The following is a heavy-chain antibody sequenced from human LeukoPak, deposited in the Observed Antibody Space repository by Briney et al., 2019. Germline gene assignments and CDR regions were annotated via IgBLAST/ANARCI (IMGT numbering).Heavy chain of an antibody. V-gene: IGHV4-4*02. CDR2: IYHSGTT. CDR1: GGSITSTHW. Sequence: PSETLSLTCAVSGGSITSTHWFSWVRQPPGKGLEWIGEIYHSGTTNYNPSLKSRVTMSVDKSKSHFSLNLSSMTAADTAVYYCAKDKWELLRGTSSSTTYWGQGTLVTVSS. J-gene: IGHJ4*02. CDR3: AKDKWELLRGTSSSTTY. D-gene: IGHD1-26*01.